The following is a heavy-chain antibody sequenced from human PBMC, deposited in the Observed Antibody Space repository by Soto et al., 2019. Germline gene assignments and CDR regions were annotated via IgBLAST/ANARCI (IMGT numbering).Heavy chain of an antibody. CDR3: ATFSHMDV. CDR2: IHHDGNEK. V-gene: IGHV3-7*01. D-gene: IGHD3-3*01. Sequence: GGSLRLSCAGSAFTSGVYWVTWVRQAPGKGPEWVANIHHDGNEKYYADSVKGRFTISRDNAKNSVYLQMSSLTAEDTAVYYCATFSHMDVWCKGTTVTVSS. CDR1: AFTSGVYW. J-gene: IGHJ6*03.